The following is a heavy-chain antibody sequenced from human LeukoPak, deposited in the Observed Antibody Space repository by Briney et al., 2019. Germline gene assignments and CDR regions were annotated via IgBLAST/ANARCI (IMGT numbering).Heavy chain of an antibody. D-gene: IGHD2-2*01. V-gene: IGHV4-30-2*01. Sequence: SQTLSLTCAVSGGSISSGGYSWSWIRQPPGKGLEWIGYIYHSGSTYYNPSLKSRVTISVDRSKNQFSLKLSSVTAADTAVYYCARELGYCSSTSCYCWFGPWGQGTLVTVSS. J-gene: IGHJ5*02. CDR1: GGSISSGGYS. CDR2: IYHSGST. CDR3: ARELGYCSSTSCYCWFGP.